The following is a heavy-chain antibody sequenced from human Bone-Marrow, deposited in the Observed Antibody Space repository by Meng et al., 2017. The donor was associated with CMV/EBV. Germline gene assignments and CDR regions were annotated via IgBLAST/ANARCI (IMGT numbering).Heavy chain of an antibody. D-gene: IGHD6-19*01. CDR3: ARDRERASSGWDPGIDY. CDR1: GFTFSDYY. V-gene: IGHV3-7*01. Sequence: GGSLRLSCAASGFTFSDYYMSWIRQAPGKGLEWVANIKQDGSEKYYVDSVKGRFTISRDNAKNSLFLQMDSLRVEDTAVYYCARDRERASSGWDPGIDYWGQGTLVTVSS. J-gene: IGHJ4*02. CDR2: IKQDGSEK.